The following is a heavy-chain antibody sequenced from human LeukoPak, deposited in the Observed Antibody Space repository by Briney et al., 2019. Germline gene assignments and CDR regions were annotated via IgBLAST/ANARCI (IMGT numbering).Heavy chain of an antibody. CDR1: GFTFSSYG. Sequence: GGSLRLSCAASGFTFSSYGMHWVRQAPGKGLEWVAVISYDGSNKYYADFVKGRFTISRDNSKNTLYLQMNSLRAEDTAVYYCAKDRASRSSSGWHLDYWGQGTLVTVSS. V-gene: IGHV3-30*18. CDR3: AKDRASRSSSGWHLDY. J-gene: IGHJ4*02. CDR2: ISYDGSNK. D-gene: IGHD6-19*01.